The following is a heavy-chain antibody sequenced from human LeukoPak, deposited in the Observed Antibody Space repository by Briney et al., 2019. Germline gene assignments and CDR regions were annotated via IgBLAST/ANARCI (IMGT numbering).Heavy chain of an antibody. CDR3: AKDLPLSYYDSSGFFDY. D-gene: IGHD3-22*01. CDR2: IYSGGST. Sequence: GGSLRLSCAASGFTFSSNYMSWVRQAPGKGLEWVSVIYSGGSTYYADSVKGRFTISRDNSKNTLYLQMNSLRAEDMAVYYCAKDLPLSYYDSSGFFDYWGQGTLVTVSS. J-gene: IGHJ4*02. V-gene: IGHV3-53*01. CDR1: GFTFSSNY.